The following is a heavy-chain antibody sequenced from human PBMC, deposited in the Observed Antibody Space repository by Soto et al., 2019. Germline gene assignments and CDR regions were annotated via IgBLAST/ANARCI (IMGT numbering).Heavy chain of an antibody. CDR2: IYWDDDK. CDR3: AHRRGYSAYDFPPRFDY. J-gene: IGHJ4*02. D-gene: IGHD5-12*01. CDR1: GFSLSTSGVG. V-gene: IGHV2-5*02. Sequence: SGPTLVNPTQTLTLTCTFSGFSLSTSGVGVGWIRQPPGKALEWLALIYWDDDKRYSPSLKSRLTITKDTSKNQVVLTMTNMDPVETATYYCAHRRGYSAYDFPPRFDYWGQGTLVTVSS.